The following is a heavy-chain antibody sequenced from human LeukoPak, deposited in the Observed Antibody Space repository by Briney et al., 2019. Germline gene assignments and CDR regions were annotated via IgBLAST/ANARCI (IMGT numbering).Heavy chain of an antibody. CDR3: ARGPSSIVARPSLGFDY. V-gene: IGHV4-34*01. CDR1: GGSFSGYY. Sequence: PSETLSLTCAVYGGSFSGYYWSWIRQPPGKGLEWIEEINHSGSTNYNPSLKSRVTISVDTSKNQFSLKLSSVTAADTAVYYCARGPSSIVARPSLGFDYWGQGTLVTVSS. CDR2: INHSGST. D-gene: IGHD6-6*01. J-gene: IGHJ4*02.